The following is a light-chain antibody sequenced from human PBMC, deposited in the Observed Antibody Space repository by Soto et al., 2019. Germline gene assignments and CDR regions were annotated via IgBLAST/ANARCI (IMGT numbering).Light chain of an antibody. CDR1: QSVSGQ. CDR2: YIS. Sequence: DIQMTQSPSSLSASVGDRVTITCRASQSVSGQLNWYQQKSGKAPKLLIYYISSLQSGVPPRFSGSGSGTDFTLTINSLQPEDFATYYCQQSSTMPWTFGQGTKVELK. CDR3: QQSSTMPWT. J-gene: IGKJ1*01. V-gene: IGKV1-39*01.